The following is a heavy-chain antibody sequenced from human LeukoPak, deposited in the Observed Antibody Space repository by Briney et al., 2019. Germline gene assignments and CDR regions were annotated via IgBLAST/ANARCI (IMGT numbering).Heavy chain of an antibody. D-gene: IGHD5-24*01. CDR1: GFTFDDYT. V-gene: IGHV3-43*01. CDR2: ISWDGGST. Sequence: GGSLRLSCAASGFTFDDYTMHWVRQAPGKGLEWVSLISWDGGSTYYADSVKGRFTISRDNSKNSLYLQMNSLRTGDTALYYCAKGKMATQIGDYWGQGTLVTVSS. CDR3: AKGKMATQIGDY. J-gene: IGHJ4*02.